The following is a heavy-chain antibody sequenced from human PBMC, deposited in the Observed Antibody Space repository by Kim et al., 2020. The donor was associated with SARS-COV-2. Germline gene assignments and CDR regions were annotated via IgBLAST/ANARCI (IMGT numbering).Heavy chain of an antibody. D-gene: IGHD3-10*02. J-gene: IGHJ4*02. V-gene: IGHV3-7*01. CDR2: INQDGSES. CDR3: ARSVFGDNY. CDR1: GFTFSHDW. Sequence: GGSLRLSCAASGFTFSHDWMTWVRQAPAKGLEWVANINQDGSESYYVDSVKGRFTISRDNAKNSLYLQMNSLRVEDTAVYYCARSVFGDNYWGQGTLVSVSS.